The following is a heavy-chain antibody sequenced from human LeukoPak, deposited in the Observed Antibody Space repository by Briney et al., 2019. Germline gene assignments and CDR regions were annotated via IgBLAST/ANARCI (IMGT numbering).Heavy chain of an antibody. Sequence: SVKVSCKASGGTFSSYAISWVRQAPGQGLEWMGGIIPIFGTANYAQKFQGRVTITADESTSTAYMELSSLRSEDAAVYYCAREIVVVVAAHDAFDIWGQGTMVTVSS. CDR2: IIPIFGTA. J-gene: IGHJ3*02. CDR1: GGTFSSYA. CDR3: AREIVVVVAAHDAFDI. V-gene: IGHV1-69*01. D-gene: IGHD2-15*01.